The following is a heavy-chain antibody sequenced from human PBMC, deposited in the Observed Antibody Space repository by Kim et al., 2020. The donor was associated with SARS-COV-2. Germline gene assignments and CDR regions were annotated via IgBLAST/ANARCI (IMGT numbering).Heavy chain of an antibody. CDR2: ST. D-gene: IGHD6-25*01. V-gene: IGHV4-34*01. J-gene: IGHJ4*02. Sequence: STNYNPSLKSRVTISVDTSKNQFSLKLSSVTAADTTIYYCARGGSATLDYWGQGTLVTVSS. CDR3: ARGGSATLDY.